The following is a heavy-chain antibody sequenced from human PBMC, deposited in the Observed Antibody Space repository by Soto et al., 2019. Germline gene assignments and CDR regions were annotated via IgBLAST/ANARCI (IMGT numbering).Heavy chain of an antibody. CDR1: GFTFSSYW. Sequence: GGSLRLSXAASGFTFSSYWMSWVRQAPGKGLEWVANIKQDGSEKYYVDSVKGRFTISRDNAKNSLYLQMNSLRAEDTAVYYCARVGDILTGGRPYYYGMDVWGQGTTVTVSS. J-gene: IGHJ6*02. CDR2: IKQDGSEK. CDR3: ARVGDILTGGRPYYYGMDV. D-gene: IGHD3-9*01. V-gene: IGHV3-7*01.